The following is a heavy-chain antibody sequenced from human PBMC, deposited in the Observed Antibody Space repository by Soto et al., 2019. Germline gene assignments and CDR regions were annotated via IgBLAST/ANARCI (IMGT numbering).Heavy chain of an antibody. CDR2: ISSSGSTI. D-gene: IGHD5-18*01. V-gene: IGHV3-11*01. CDR3: ARDLIQLWSVDY. J-gene: IGHJ4*02. Sequence: QVQLVESGGGLVKPGGSLRLSCAASGFTFSDYSMSWIGQAPGRGLEWVSYISSSGSTIYYADSVKGRFTISRDNAKNSLYLQMNSLRAEDTAVYYCARDLIQLWSVDYWGQGTLVTVSS. CDR1: GFTFSDYS.